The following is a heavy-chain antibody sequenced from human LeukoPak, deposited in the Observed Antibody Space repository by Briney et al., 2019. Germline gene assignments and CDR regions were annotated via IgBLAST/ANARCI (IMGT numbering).Heavy chain of an antibody. D-gene: IGHD3-9*01. CDR1: GFTFDDYA. CDR3: AKDVQSITISPFDY. J-gene: IGHJ4*02. Sequence: GGSLRLSCAASGFTFDDYAMHWVRQAPGKGREGVSGISWDSGSIVYADSVKGRFTIYRDKAKNSLYLKMNSLRAEDTALYYCAKDVQSITISPFDYWGQGTLVTVSS. V-gene: IGHV3-9*01. CDR2: ISWDSGSI.